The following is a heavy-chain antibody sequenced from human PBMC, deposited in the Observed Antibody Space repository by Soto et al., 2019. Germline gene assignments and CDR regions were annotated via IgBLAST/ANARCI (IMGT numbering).Heavy chain of an antibody. CDR3: AMTRLYDTGTNDYHRDALDI. J-gene: IGHJ3*02. D-gene: IGHD3-22*01. V-gene: IGHV3-23*01. CDR1: GFSFGTYV. Sequence: EVQLLESGGGMVEPRGSLKLSCAASGFSFGTYVMNWVRQAPGKGLGWVSGISGSGGRVYSADSVKGRFTISRENSRNTLYLQMNSLRAEDTAIYYCAMTRLYDTGTNDYHRDALDIWGQGTQVTVSS. CDR2: ISGSGGRV.